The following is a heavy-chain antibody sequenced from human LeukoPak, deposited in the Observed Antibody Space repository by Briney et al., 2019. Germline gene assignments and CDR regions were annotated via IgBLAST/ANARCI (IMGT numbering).Heavy chain of an antibody. CDR2: IDTSGGSI. V-gene: IGHV1-46*02. Sequence: SVKISCKASRYRFNSYYIHWVRQAPGQGLEWTGIIDTSGGSINYAQKFQGRVTMTRDPSTSTVYMELSSMRSDDTAVYYCARGIAAAGDLDAFDIWGQGTMVTVSS. D-gene: IGHD6-13*01. CDR3: ARGIAAAGDLDAFDI. J-gene: IGHJ3*02. CDR1: RYRFNSYY.